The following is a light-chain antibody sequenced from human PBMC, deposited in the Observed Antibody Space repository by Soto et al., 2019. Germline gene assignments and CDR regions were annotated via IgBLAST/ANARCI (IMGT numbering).Light chain of an antibody. Sequence: EIVLTQSPATLSLSPGERATLSCRASQSVSSYLAWYQQKPGQAPRLLLYDASNRATGIPARFSGSGSGTDFTLTISSLEPEDFAVYYCQQRQAFGPGTKVDIK. J-gene: IGKJ3*01. CDR1: QSVSSY. CDR2: DAS. CDR3: QQRQA. V-gene: IGKV3-11*01.